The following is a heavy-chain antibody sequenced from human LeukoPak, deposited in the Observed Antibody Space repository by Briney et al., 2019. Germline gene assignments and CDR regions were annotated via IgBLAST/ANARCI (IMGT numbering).Heavy chain of an antibody. J-gene: IGHJ5*02. D-gene: IGHD1/OR15-1a*01. CDR3: ARGGGNKNWFDP. V-gene: IGHV3-23*01. CDR1: GFTFSSYA. CDR2: ISGSGGST. Sequence: GGSLSLSCAASGFTFSSYALSWVRQAPGKGLEWVSAISGSGGSTYYADSVKGRFTIARDNSKNTLYLQMNSLRAEDTAVYYCARGGGNKNWFDPWGQGTLVTVSS.